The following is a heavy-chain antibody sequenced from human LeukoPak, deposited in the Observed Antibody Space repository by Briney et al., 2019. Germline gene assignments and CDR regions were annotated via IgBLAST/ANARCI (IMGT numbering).Heavy chain of an antibody. CDR1: GFSFNSYA. D-gene: IGHD2-15*01. J-gene: IGHJ6*03. CDR2: ISHDASGK. Sequence: GGSLRLSCAASGFSFNSYAIHWVRQAPGKGLEWVAVISHDASGKHYGDSVKGRFTISRDNSKNTLYLQMNSLRAEDTAIYYCAKNGDRGAYCSGGSCYPYYYYYMDVWGKGTTVTISS. V-gene: IGHV3-30*04. CDR3: AKNGDRGAYCSGGSCYPYYYYYMDV.